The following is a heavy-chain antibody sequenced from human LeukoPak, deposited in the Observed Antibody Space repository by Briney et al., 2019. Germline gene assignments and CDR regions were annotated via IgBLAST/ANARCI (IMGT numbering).Heavy chain of an antibody. J-gene: IGHJ4*01. CDR1: GFTFSSYW. D-gene: IGHD3-3*01. CDR2: INNDESST. CDR3: ARGFLDFDY. Sequence: GGSLRLSCAASGFTFSSYWMHWVRQAPGKGLVWVSHINNDESSTSYADSVRGRFTISRDDSKNTVYLQMNSLRAEDTALYYCARGFLDFDYWGHGTLVTVSS. V-gene: IGHV3-74*01.